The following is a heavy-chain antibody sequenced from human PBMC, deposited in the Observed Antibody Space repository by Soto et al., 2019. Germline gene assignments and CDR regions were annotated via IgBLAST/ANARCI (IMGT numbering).Heavy chain of an antibody. CDR2: IYYSGST. CDR1: GGSISSGGYY. V-gene: IGHV4-31*03. J-gene: IGHJ6*02. D-gene: IGHD4-17*01. CDR3: ARDGRDYVYGDYTSGMDV. Sequence: SETLSLTCTVSGGSISSGGYYWSWIRQHPGKGLEWIGYIYYSGSTYYNPSLKSRVTISVDTSKNQFSLKLSSVTAADTAVYYCARDGRDYVYGDYTSGMDVWGQGTTVTVSS.